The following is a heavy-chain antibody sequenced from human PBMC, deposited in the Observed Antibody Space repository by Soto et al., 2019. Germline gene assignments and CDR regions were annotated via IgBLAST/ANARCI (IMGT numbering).Heavy chain of an antibody. D-gene: IGHD4-17*01. V-gene: IGHV1-46*01. Sequence: ASVKVSCKASGYSFTNFHIHWVRQAPGQGLEWMGMIDPSGGITRDAQRLQGRITMTRDASTSTVYMELRSLTSEDTAVYYCARDRNNDGDLYYFDYWGQGTLVTVSS. J-gene: IGHJ4*02. CDR2: IDPSGGIT. CDR1: GYSFTNFH. CDR3: ARDRNNDGDLYYFDY.